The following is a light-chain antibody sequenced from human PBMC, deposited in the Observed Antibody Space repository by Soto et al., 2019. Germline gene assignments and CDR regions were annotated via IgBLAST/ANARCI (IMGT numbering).Light chain of an antibody. V-gene: IGLV2-14*01. CDR3: SSYTGSSTVV. CDR2: EVS. CDR1: SSDVGGYNY. J-gene: IGLJ2*01. Sequence: QSALTQPASVSGSPGQSITISCTGTSSDVGGYNYVSWHQQHPGKDPKLMIYEVSNRPSGVSNRFSGSKSGNTASLTISRLQAEDEADYYCSSYTGSSTVVFGGGTKLTVL.